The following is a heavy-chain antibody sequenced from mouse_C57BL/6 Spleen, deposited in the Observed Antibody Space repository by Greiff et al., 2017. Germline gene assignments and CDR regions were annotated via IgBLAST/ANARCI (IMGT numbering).Heavy chain of an antibody. J-gene: IGHJ4*01. Sequence: QVQLQQSGPGLVQPSQSLSITCTVSGFSLTSYGVHWVRQSPGKGLEWLGVIWSGGCTDYNAAFISRLSISKDNSKSQVFFKMNSLQANDTAIDYCARKDPYYAMDYWGQGTSVTVSS. CDR3: ARKDPYYAMDY. V-gene: IGHV2-2*02. CDR2: IWSGGCT. CDR1: GFSLTSYG.